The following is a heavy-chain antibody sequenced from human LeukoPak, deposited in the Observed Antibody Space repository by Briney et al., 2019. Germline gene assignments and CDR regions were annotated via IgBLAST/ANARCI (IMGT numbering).Heavy chain of an antibody. J-gene: IGHJ6*03. CDR1: GGSFSGYY. CDR2: INHSGST. CDR3: ARDEFNCSSTSCYRYYYYYYMDV. Sequence: SETLSLTCAVYGGSFSGYYWSWIRQPPGKGLEWIGEINHSGSTYYNPSLKSRVTISVDTSKNQFSLKLSSVTAADTAVYYCARDEFNCSSTSCYRYYYYYYMDVWGKGTTVTVSS. V-gene: IGHV4-34*01. D-gene: IGHD2-2*01.